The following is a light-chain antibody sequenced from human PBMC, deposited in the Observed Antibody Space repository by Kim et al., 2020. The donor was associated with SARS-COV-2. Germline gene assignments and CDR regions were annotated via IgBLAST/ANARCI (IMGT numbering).Light chain of an antibody. CDR3: AAWDDSLNAYV. CDR1: SSNIGSHT. Sequence: TGTISCSGDSSNIGSHTVSWFQHLPGTASKLLIYNTNQRPSGVPDRFSGSKSGTSASLALSGLQSEDEADYYCAAWDDSLNAYVFGSGTKVTVL. CDR2: NTN. V-gene: IGLV1-44*01. J-gene: IGLJ1*01.